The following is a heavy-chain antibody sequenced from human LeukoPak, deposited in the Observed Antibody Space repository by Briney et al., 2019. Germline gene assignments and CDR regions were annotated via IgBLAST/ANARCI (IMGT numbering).Heavy chain of an antibody. J-gene: IGHJ4*02. CDR3: AISRNNYDSSAFSALDY. V-gene: IGHV3-33*01. CDR2: IWYYGINR. Sequence: PGGSLRLSCAACGVAFYSHGMHWVRQAPGKGGEWVAEIWYYGINRDSADSLNGRFTISRYNSKTTLYLQMNCLRAEDTAVYYCAISRNNYDSSAFSALDYWGQGTLVTVSS. D-gene: IGHD3-16*01. CDR1: GVAFYSHG.